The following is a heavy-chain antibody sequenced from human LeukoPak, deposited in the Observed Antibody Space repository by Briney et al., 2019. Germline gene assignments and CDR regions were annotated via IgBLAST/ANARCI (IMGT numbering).Heavy chain of an antibody. Sequence: ASVKVSCKASGYTFTSYYMHWVRQAPGQGLEWMGIINPSGGSTSYAQKFQGRVTMTRDMSTSTVYMELSSLRSEDTAVYYCARAYYDYVWGSYRYHFDYWGQGTLVTVSS. CDR1: GYTFTSYY. D-gene: IGHD3-16*02. CDR2: INPSGGST. J-gene: IGHJ4*02. CDR3: ARAYYDYVWGSYRYHFDY. V-gene: IGHV1-46*01.